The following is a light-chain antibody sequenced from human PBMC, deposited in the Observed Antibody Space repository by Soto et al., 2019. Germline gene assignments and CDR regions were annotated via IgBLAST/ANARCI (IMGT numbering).Light chain of an antibody. Sequence: DFQMTQSASCLSASVGDRVTITCRASQGINNHLAWFQQKPGKVPKVLIYAASTLQSGVPSRFSGSGSGTDFTLTISSLQPEDVATYYCQNYNSAPPAGTFGGGTKVEIK. CDR3: QNYNSAPPAGT. CDR2: AAS. CDR1: QGINNH. J-gene: IGKJ4*01. V-gene: IGKV1-27*01.